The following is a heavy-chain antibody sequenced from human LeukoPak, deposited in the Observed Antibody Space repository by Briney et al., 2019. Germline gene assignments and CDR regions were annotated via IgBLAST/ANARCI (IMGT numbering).Heavy chain of an antibody. Sequence: SETLSLTCTVSGDSITTYYWSWIRQPPGKGLEWIGEINHSGSTNYNPSLKSRVTISVDTSKNQFSLKLSSVTAADTAVYYCARPIVVVPLRAFDIWGQGTMVTVSS. V-gene: IGHV4-34*01. CDR2: INHSGST. J-gene: IGHJ3*02. D-gene: IGHD2-21*01. CDR3: ARPIVVVPLRAFDI. CDR1: GDSITTYY.